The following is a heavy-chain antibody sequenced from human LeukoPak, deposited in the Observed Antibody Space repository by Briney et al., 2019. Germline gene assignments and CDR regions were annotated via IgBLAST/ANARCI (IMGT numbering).Heavy chain of an antibody. CDR1: GGSISSGGYY. J-gene: IGHJ4*02. CDR3: ARGGGELDY. Sequence: SETLSLTCTVSGGSISSGGYYWSWIRQPPGKGLEWIGYIYHSGSTYYNPSLKSRVTISVDRSKNQFSLKLSSVTAADTAVYYCARGGGELDYWGQGTLVTVSS. D-gene: IGHD2-21*01. V-gene: IGHV4-30-2*01. CDR2: IYHSGST.